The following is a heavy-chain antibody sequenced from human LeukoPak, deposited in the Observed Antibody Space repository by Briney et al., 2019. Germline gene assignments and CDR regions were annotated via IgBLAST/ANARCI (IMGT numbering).Heavy chain of an antibody. V-gene: IGHV1-69*04. CDR2: IIPILGIA. D-gene: IGHD6-13*01. Sequence: SVKVSCKASGGTFSSYAISWVRQAPGQGLEWMGRIIPILGIANYAQKFQGRVTITADKSTSTAYMELSSLRSEDTAVYYCARTGIAAAGQHLYFDYWGQGTLVTVSS. CDR1: GGTFSSYA. CDR3: ARTGIAAAGQHLYFDY. J-gene: IGHJ4*02.